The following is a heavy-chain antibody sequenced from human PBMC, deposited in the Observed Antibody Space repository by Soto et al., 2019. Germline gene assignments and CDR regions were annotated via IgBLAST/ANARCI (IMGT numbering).Heavy chain of an antibody. Sequence: GESLKISCKGSGYSFTSYWIGWVRQMPGKGLEWMGIIYPGDSDTRYSPSFQGQVTISADKSISTAYLQWSSLKASDTAMYYRARRGLDTAMDLYYFDYWGQGTLVTVSS. D-gene: IGHD5-18*01. CDR2: IYPGDSDT. J-gene: IGHJ4*02. V-gene: IGHV5-51*01. CDR3: ARRGLDTAMDLYYFDY. CDR1: GYSFTSYW.